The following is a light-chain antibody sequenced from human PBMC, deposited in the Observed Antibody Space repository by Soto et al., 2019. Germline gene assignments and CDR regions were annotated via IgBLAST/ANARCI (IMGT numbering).Light chain of an antibody. Sequence: QSALTQPRSVSGSPGQSVTISCTGTSSDVGGSDYVSWFQHYPGKGPKLLIYDVTRRPSGVPDRFSGSKSGNTASLTISGLQVEDEADYYCCSHAGSYTFCVFGNGTKVTVL. CDR1: SSDVGGSDY. CDR2: DVT. V-gene: IGLV2-11*01. J-gene: IGLJ1*01. CDR3: CSHAGSYTFCV.